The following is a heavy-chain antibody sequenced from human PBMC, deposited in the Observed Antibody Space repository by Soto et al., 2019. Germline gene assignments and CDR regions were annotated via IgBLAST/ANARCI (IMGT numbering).Heavy chain of an antibody. J-gene: IGHJ4*02. Sequence: PSETLSLTCTVSGGSISSYYWSWLRQHPGKGLEWIGYIYYSGSTYYNPSLKSRVTISVDTSKNRFSLKLSSVTAADTAVYYCAQLGGSEVYSSGCSDYWGQGTLVTVSS. V-gene: IGHV4-59*06. CDR2: IYYSGST. CDR3: AQLGGSEVYSSGCSDY. CDR1: GGSISSYY. D-gene: IGHD6-19*01.